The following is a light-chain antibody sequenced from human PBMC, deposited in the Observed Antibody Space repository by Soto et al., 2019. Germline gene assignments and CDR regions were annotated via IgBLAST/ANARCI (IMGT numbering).Light chain of an antibody. Sequence: ETVLTQSPGTLSLSPGERATLFCRASQRISNSFLAWYQQKPGQAPSLLIFGASSRATGIPDRFSGSGSGTEFTLTIDRLEPEDFAVDYSQQYCRSPPSWTFGQGTKVEIK. CDR3: QQYCRSPPSWT. J-gene: IGKJ1*01. V-gene: IGKV3-20*01. CDR1: QRISNSF. CDR2: GAS.